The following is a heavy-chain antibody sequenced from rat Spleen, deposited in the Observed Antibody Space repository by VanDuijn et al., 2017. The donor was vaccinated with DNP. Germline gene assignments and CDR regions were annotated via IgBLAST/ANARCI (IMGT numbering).Heavy chain of an antibody. D-gene: IGHD1-11*01. CDR2: ISPSGGST. CDR3: AKGPNYGGWSDYFDY. CDR1: GFTFSNYV. J-gene: IGHJ2*01. V-gene: IGHV5-19*01. Sequence: EGQLVESGGGLVEPGRSLKLSCAASGFTFSNYVMDWVRQAPKKGLEWVASISPSGGSTYYRDSVKGRFTVSRDNAKSTLYLQMDSLRSEDTAIYYCAKGPNYGGWSDYFDYWGQGVMVTVSS.